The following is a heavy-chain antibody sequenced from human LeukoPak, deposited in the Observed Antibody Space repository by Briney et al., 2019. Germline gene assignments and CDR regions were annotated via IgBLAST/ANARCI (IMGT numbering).Heavy chain of an antibody. CDR2: INQSGST. J-gene: IGHJ6*03. V-gene: IGHV4-34*01. CDR3: AAGCSSTSCYWYYYTDV. Sequence: SETLSLTCAVYGGSFSGYYWGWIRQPPGKGLEWIGEINQSGSTNYNPSLKSRVTISVDTSKKQFSLRLSPVTAADTAVYYCAAGCSSTSCYWYYYTDVWGKGTTVTVSS. CDR1: GGSFSGYY. D-gene: IGHD2-2*01.